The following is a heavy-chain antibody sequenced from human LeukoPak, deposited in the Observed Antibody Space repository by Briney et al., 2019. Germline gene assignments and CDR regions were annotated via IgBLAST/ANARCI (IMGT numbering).Heavy chain of an antibody. CDR1: GGSISSSAYY. J-gene: IGHJ4*02. CDR2: MYYSGST. V-gene: IGHV4-39*07. CDR3: ARGGVGHDY. Sequence: SETLSLTCTVSGGSISSSAYYWGWIRQPPGKGLEWIGNMYYSGSTYYNPSLKSRVTISVDTSRNQFSLKLNSMTAADTAVYYCARGGVGHDYWGQGTLVTVSS. D-gene: IGHD3-3*01.